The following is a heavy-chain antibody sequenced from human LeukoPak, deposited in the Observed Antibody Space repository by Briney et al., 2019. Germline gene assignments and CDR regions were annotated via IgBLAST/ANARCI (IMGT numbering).Heavy chain of an antibody. D-gene: IGHD2-2*01. Sequence: GGSLRLSCAASGFTVSSNYMSWVRQAPGKGLEWVSVIYSGGSTYYADSVKGRFTISRDNSKNTLYLQMNSLRAEDTAVYYCAWIVVVPAANPWGQGTLVTVSS. CDR3: AWIVVVPAANP. J-gene: IGHJ5*02. V-gene: IGHV3-66*01. CDR2: IYSGGST. CDR1: GFTVSSNY.